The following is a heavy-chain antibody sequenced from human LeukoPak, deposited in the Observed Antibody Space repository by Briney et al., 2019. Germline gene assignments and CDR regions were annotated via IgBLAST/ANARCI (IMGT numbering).Heavy chain of an antibody. V-gene: IGHV3-30-3*01. CDR2: ISYDGSNK. Sequence: PGRSLRLSRAASGFTFSTYAMHWVRQAPGKGLEWVAVISYDGSNKYYADSVKGRFTISRENAKNTLYLQMNSLRAEDTAVYYCARTRTLPIAGGFDTWGQGSLVTVSS. D-gene: IGHD3-16*01. J-gene: IGHJ5*02. CDR1: GFTFSTYA. CDR3: ARTRTLPIAGGFDT.